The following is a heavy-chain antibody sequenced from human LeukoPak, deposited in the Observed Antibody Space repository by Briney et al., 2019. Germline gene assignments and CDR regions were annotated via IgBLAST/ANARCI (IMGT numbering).Heavy chain of an antibody. CDR2: IYFIGIT. D-gene: IGHD3-22*01. J-gene: IGHJ5*02. V-gene: IGHV4-59*12. Sequence: SETLSLTCSVSGDFITAYYWSWIRQPLGKGLEWSVYIYFIGITYYNTSLQSRVNISVDTSKNQFSLKLSSVTAADTAVYYCARGQYFYVTSGYYSWFYTWGQGTLVTVSS. CDR1: GDFITAYY. CDR3: ARGQYFYVTSGYYSWFYT.